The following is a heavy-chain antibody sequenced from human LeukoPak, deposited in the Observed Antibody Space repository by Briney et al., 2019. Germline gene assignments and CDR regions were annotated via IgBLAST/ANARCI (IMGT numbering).Heavy chain of an antibody. V-gene: IGHV3-23*01. D-gene: IGHD3-22*01. J-gene: IGHJ6*03. CDR2: ISGSGGST. Sequence: GGSLRLSCTVSGFTVSSNSMSWVRQAPGKGLEWVSAISGSGGSTYYADSVKGRFTISRDNSKNTLYLQMNSLRAEDTAVYYCAKDLISGYYYYMDVWGKGTTVTISS. CDR1: GFTVSSNS. CDR3: AKDLISGYYYYMDV.